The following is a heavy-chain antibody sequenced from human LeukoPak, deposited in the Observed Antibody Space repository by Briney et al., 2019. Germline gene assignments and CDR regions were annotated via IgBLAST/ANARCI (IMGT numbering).Heavy chain of an antibody. D-gene: IGHD2-15*01. CDR3: ARDWVAGFPFDVFDI. CDR1: GFTLSSYW. J-gene: IGHJ3*02. CDR2: IKEDGSEK. Sequence: GGSLRLSCAASGFTLSSYWMSWVRQAPGKGLEWVANIKEDGSEKYYVDSVKGRFTISRDNAKNSLYLHMNSLTAEDTAMYYCARDWVAGFPFDVFDIWGKGTRVSVFS. V-gene: IGHV3-7*03.